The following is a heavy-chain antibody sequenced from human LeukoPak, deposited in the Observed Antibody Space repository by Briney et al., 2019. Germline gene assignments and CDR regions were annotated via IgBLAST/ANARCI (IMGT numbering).Heavy chain of an antibody. J-gene: IGHJ4*02. CDR2: INPSGGST. V-gene: IGHV1-46*01. CDR3: AREGDLVKYNYGYFDS. D-gene: IGHD5-18*01. Sequence: ASVKVSCKASGYTFTSYYMHWVRQAPGQGLEWMGIINPSGGSTSYAQKFQGRVTMTRDTSTSTVYMELSSLRSEDTAVYYCAREGDLVKYNYGYFDSWGQGTLVTVSS. CDR1: GYTFTSYY.